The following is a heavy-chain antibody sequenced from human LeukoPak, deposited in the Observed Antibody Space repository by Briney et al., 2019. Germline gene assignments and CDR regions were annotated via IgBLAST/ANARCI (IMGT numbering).Heavy chain of an antibody. CDR3: ARDCSGGSCYDY. V-gene: IGHV1-8*01. D-gene: IGHD2-15*01. Sequence: ASAKVSCKASGYTFTSYDINWVRQATGQGLEWMGWMNPNSGNTGYAQKFQGRVTMTRNTSISTAYMELSSLRSEDTAVYYCARDCSGGSCYDYWGQGTLVTVSS. J-gene: IGHJ4*02. CDR2: MNPNSGNT. CDR1: GYTFTSYD.